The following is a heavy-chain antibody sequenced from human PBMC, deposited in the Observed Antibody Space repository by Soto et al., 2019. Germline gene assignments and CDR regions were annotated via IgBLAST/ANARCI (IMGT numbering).Heavy chain of an antibody. CDR1: GGSISSYY. J-gene: IGHJ6*03. V-gene: IGHV4-59*08. CDR2: IYYSGST. D-gene: IGHD6-13*01. Sequence: SETLSLTCTVSGGSISSYYWSWIRQPPGKGLEWIGYIYYSGSTNYNPSLKSRVTISVDTSKNQFSLKLSSVTAADTAVYYCARLGYSSSWYPTNYYYMDVWGKGTTVTVSS. CDR3: ARLGYSSSWYPTNYYYMDV.